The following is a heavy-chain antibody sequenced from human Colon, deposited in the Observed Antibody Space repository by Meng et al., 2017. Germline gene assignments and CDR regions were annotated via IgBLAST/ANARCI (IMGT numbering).Heavy chain of an antibody. CDR2: TYYRSRWYN. CDR1: GDSVSSYSAA. J-gene: IGHJ4*02. V-gene: IGHV6-1*01. D-gene: IGHD3-22*01. CDR3: ARDLSSARYYFDN. Sequence: QVQLQQSGTALVNPSQTLSLTCAISGDSVSSYSAAWDWIRQSPSRGLEWLGRTYYRSRWYNDYAVSLKGRITITPDTSKNLFSLHLNSVTPEDTAIYYCARDLSSARYYFDNWGQGILVTVSS.